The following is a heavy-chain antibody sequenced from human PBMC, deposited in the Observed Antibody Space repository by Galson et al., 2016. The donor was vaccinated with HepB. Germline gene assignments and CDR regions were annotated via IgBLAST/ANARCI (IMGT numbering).Heavy chain of an antibody. CDR3: ARHILTARPDWFDP. CDR1: GGSISSTNYY. V-gene: IGHV4-39*01. Sequence: SETLSLTCSVSGGSISSTNYYWGWIRQPPGKGLEWIGSIYYSGSAFYNPSLASRVTISVDTSKNQFSLKLSSVTAADTAVYYCARHILTARPDWFDPWGQGILVTVSS. D-gene: IGHD6-6*01. CDR2: IYYSGSA. J-gene: IGHJ5*02.